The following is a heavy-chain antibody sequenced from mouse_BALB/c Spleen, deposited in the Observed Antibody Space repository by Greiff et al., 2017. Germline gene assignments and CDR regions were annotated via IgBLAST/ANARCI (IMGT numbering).Heavy chain of an antibody. J-gene: IGHJ2*01. D-gene: IGHD2-3*01. CDR1: GYTFTSYW. Sequence: VQLQQSGAELAKPGASVKMSCKASGYTFTSYWMHWVKQRPGQGLEWIGYINPSTGYTEYNQKFKDKATLTADKSSSTAYMQLSSLTSEDSAVYYCARGGYDGYPNYWGQGTTLTVSS. V-gene: IGHV1-7*01. CDR3: ARGGYDGYPNY. CDR2: INPSTGYT.